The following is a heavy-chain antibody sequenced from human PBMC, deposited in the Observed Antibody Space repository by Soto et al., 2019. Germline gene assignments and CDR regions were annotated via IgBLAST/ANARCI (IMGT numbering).Heavy chain of an antibody. CDR2: ISAYNGNT. V-gene: IGHV1-18*01. D-gene: IGHD2-2*02. J-gene: IGHJ5*02. CDR1: GYTFTSYG. Sequence: ASVKVSCKASGYTFTSYGISWVRQAPGQGLEWMGWISAYNGNTNYAQKLQGRVTMTTDTSTSTAYMELRSLRSDDTAVYYCARDGNCSSTSCYISWFDPWGQGTLVTVSS. CDR3: ARDGNCSSTSCYISWFDP.